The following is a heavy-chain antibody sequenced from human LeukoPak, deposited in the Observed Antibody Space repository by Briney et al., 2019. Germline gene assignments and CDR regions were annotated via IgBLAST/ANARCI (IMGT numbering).Heavy chain of an antibody. CDR1: GFTFSSYG. CDR3: ARGRSTVVTLGPWYYYGMDV. CDR2: ISYDGSNK. J-gene: IGHJ6*02. Sequence: HPGRSLRLSCAASGFTFSSYGMHWVRQAPGKGLEWVAVISYDGSNKYYADSVKGRFTISRDNAKNSLYLQMNSLRAEDTALYYCARGRSTVVTLGPWYYYGMDVWGQGTTVTVSS. D-gene: IGHD4-23*01. V-gene: IGHV3-30*03.